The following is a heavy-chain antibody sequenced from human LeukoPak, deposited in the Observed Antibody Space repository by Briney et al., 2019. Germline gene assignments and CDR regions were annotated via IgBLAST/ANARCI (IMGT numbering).Heavy chain of an antibody. CDR1: GFTFSSYS. CDR3: ASPNYYDSSGCRY. J-gene: IGHJ4*02. V-gene: IGHV3-21*01. Sequence: GGSLRLSCAASGFTFSSYSMNWVRQAPGKGLEWVSSISSSSSYIYYADSVKGRFTISRDNAKNSPYLQMNSLRAEDTAVYYCASPNYYDSSGCRYWGQGTLVTVSS. D-gene: IGHD3-22*01. CDR2: ISSSSSYI.